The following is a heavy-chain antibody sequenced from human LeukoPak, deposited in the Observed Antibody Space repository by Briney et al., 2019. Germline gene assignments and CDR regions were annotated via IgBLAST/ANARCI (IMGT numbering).Heavy chain of an antibody. CDR3: AKLAAAGTAHYYFDY. D-gene: IGHD6-13*01. V-gene: IGHV1-46*01. CDR2: INPRGGST. CDR1: GYTFTSYH. Sequence: ASVKVSCKASGYTFTSYHMHWVRQAPGQGLEIMGIINPRGGSTTYAQKFQGRVTMTRDTSTSTVYMELSSLRSEDTAVYYCAKLAAAGTAHYYFDYWGQGTLVTVSS. J-gene: IGHJ4*02.